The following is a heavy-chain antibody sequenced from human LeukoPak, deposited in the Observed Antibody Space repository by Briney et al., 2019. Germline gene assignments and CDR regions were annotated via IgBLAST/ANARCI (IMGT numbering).Heavy chain of an antibody. CDR2: INPDGSQT. CDR1: GFTFTSYW. J-gene: IGHJ5*02. CDR3: ARDLGYGALDP. D-gene: IGHD4-17*01. Sequence: GGSLRLSCAASGFTFTSYWMNWVRQAPGKGLEWVALINPDGSQTNYVDSVKGRFTISRDNAENSLYLQMNSLRAEETAVYYCARDLGYGALDPWGQGTLVTVSS. V-gene: IGHV3-7*01.